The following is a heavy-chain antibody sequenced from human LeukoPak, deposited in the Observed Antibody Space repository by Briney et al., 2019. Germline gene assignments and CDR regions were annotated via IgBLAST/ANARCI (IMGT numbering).Heavy chain of an antibody. CDR2: ISWDGGST. V-gene: IGHV3-43*01. Sequence: GGSLRLSCAASGFTFDDYTMHWVRQAPGKGLEWVSLISWDGGSTYYADSVKGRFTISRDNSKNSLYLQMNSLRTEDSALYYCATDKIYSSSWYGDYYYYYMDVWGKGTTVTVSS. J-gene: IGHJ6*03. D-gene: IGHD6-13*01. CDR3: ATDKIYSSSWYGDYYYYYMDV. CDR1: GFTFDDYT.